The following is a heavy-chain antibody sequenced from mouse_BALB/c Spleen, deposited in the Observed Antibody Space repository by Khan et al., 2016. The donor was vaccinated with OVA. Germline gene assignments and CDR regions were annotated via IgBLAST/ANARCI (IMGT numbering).Heavy chain of an antibody. CDR3: ARGYFGNYEFAY. Sequence: QVQLKQSGAELVKPGASVKLSCKTSGYTFTSYWIQWVKQRPGQGLGWIGQIFPGTGTTYYNENFKGKATLTVDTSSNTAYMQFSSLTSEDSAVSVGARGYFGNYEFAYWGQGTLVTVSP. CDR2: IFPGTGTT. J-gene: IGHJ3*01. V-gene: IGHV1S132*01. CDR1: GYTFTSYW. D-gene: IGHD2-1*01.